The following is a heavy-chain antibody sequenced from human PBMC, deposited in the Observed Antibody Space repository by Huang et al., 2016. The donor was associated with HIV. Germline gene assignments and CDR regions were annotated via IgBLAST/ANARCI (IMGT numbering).Heavy chain of an antibody. Sequence: QVQLVASGGGVVQPGGSLRLSCTAAGFTCGSFGLHWVSQAPGKGIEWVAFIRYEGNNHYYADSVRGRFTISRDNAKDTLYLQMNRLRPDDSAVYYCAKDLTYTFGRHFDYWGRGTLVTVSS. CDR1: GFTCGSFG. CDR3: AKDLTYTFGRHFDY. D-gene: IGHD3-3*01. CDR2: IRYEGNNH. V-gene: IGHV3-30*02. J-gene: IGHJ4*02.